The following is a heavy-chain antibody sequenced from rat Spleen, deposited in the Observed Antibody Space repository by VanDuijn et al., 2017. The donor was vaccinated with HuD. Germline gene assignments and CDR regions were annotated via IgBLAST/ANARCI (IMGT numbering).Heavy chain of an antibody. Sequence: EVQLVESGGGLVQPGRSMKLSCAASGFTFSNYYLSWVRQAPTKGLEWVASISPGGGKTYYRDSVKGLFTISRDNAKSTLYLQMDSLRSEDTATYYCASGYTTDYYYPYWYFDFWGPGTMVTVSS. D-gene: IGHD1-6*01. J-gene: IGHJ1*01. CDR3: ASGYTTDYYYPYWYFDF. CDR2: ISPGGGKT. CDR1: GFTFSNYY. V-gene: IGHV5-25*01.